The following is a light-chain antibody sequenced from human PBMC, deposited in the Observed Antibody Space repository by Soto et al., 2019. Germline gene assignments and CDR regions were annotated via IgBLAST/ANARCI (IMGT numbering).Light chain of an antibody. V-gene: IGKV3-20*01. Sequence: EIVLTQSPGTLSLSPGERATLSCRASQSVSSNYLAWYQQKPGQAPRLLIYGASSGATGIPDRFSGSGSGTDFTLTISRLEPEDFAVYYCQQYRYSSFTFGQGTKLEIK. CDR1: QSVSSNY. J-gene: IGKJ2*01. CDR2: GAS. CDR3: QQYRYSSFT.